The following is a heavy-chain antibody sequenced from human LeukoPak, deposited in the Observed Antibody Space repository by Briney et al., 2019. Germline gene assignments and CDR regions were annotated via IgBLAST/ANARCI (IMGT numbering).Heavy chain of an antibody. V-gene: IGHV3-48*03. J-gene: IGHJ4*02. CDR3: ARARHEYSYDIDY. Sequence: GGSLRLSCAASGFTFSSYEMNWVRQAPGKGLEWVSYISSSGSTIYYADSVKVRFTISRDNAKNSLYLQMNSLRAEDTAVYYCARARHEYSYDIDYWGQGTLVTVSS. CDR1: GFTFSSYE. D-gene: IGHD5-18*01. CDR2: ISSSGSTI.